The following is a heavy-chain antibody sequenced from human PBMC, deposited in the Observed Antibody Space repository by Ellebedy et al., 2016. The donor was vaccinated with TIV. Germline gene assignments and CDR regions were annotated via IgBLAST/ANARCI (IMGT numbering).Heavy chain of an antibody. V-gene: IGHV3-9*01. Sequence: SLKISXAASGFTFSSYGMHWVRQVPGKGLEWVSGISWNSGSIGYADSVKGRFTISRDNAKNSLYLQMNSLRAEDTALYYCAKDMGVLVVTKGFDYWGQGTLVTVSS. J-gene: IGHJ4*02. D-gene: IGHD3-22*01. CDR1: GFTFSSYG. CDR3: AKDMGVLVVTKGFDY. CDR2: ISWNSGSI.